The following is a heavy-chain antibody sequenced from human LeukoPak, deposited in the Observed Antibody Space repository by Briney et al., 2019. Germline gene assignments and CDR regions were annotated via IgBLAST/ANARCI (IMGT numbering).Heavy chain of an antibody. CDR3: ARDLSSIAARLHLGWFDP. V-gene: IGHV4-59*01. J-gene: IGHJ5*02. D-gene: IGHD6-6*01. CDR1: GGSISSYY. Sequence: SETLSLTCTVSGGSISSYYWSWIRQPPGRGLEWIGYIYYSGSTNYNPSLKSRVTISVDTSKNQFSLKLSSVTAADTAVYYCARDLSSIAARLHLGWFDPWGQGTLVTVSS. CDR2: IYYSGST.